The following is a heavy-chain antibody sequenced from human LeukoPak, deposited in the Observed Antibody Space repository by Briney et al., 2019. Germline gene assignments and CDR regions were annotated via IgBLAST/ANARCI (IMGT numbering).Heavy chain of an antibody. Sequence: GGSLRLSCAASGFAFSTYGMHWVRRAPGKGLEWVAVIWSDGTNERYADSVKGRFTISRDNSKNTLFLQMNSLRAEDTAVYYCTGDKGLGSYLGAFDIWGQGTMVTVSS. J-gene: IGHJ3*02. CDR2: IWSDGTNE. V-gene: IGHV3-33*01. D-gene: IGHD3-10*01. CDR1: GFAFSTYG. CDR3: TGDKGLGSYLGAFDI.